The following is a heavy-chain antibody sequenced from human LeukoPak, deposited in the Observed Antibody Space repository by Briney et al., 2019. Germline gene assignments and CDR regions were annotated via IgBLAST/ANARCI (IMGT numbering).Heavy chain of an antibody. CDR1: GFGFKDAA. J-gene: IGHJ4*02. CDR3: VKDIQLSY. CDR2: ISFSGANT. Sequence: GGSLRLSCAASGFGFKDAAMTWVRQAPGKALEWVSLISFSGANTYYADSVKGRFTISRDNSKSTVSLQMNSLRAEDTAMYYCVKDIQLSYWGQGTLVTVSS. D-gene: IGHD3-16*02. V-gene: IGHV3-23*01.